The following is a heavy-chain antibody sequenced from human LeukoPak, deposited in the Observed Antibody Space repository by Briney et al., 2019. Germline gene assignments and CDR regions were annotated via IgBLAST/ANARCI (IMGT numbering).Heavy chain of an antibody. J-gene: IGHJ4*02. V-gene: IGHV1-46*01. D-gene: IGHD3-10*01. CDR2: INPSGGST. CDR3: ARDSPRITMVRGALPGY. CDR1: GYTFTSYY. Sequence: ASVKVSCRASGYTFTSYYMHWVRQAPGQGLEWMGIINPSGGSTSYAQKFQGRVTMTRDTSTSTVYMELSSLRSEDTAVYYCARDSPRITMVRGALPGYWGQGTLVTVSS.